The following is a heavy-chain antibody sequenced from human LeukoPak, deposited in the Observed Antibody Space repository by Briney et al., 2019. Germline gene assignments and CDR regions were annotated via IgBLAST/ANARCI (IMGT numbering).Heavy chain of an antibody. J-gene: IGHJ4*02. CDR1: GFTFSSYG. Sequence: GGSLRLSCAASGFTFSSYGMHWVRQAPGKGLGWVAVISYDGSNKYYADSVKGRFTISRDNSKNTLYLQMNSLRAEDTAVYYCANGEDVVVPAATSGYWGQGTLVTVSS. V-gene: IGHV3-30*18. CDR2: ISYDGSNK. CDR3: ANGEDVVVPAATSGY. D-gene: IGHD2-2*01.